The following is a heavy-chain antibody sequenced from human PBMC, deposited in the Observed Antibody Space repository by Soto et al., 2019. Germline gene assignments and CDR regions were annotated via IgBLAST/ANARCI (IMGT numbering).Heavy chain of an antibody. CDR2: IYYSGST. J-gene: IGHJ4*02. D-gene: IGHD3-10*01. Sequence: QVQLQESGPGLVKPSQTLSLTCTVSGGSISSGDYYWSWIRQPPGKGLEWIGYIYYSGSTYYNPSLKSRVTISVDTSKNQFSLKLSSVTAADTAVYYCARIHDYYYGSGSPDYWGQGTLVTVSS. CDR3: ARIHDYYYGSGSPDY. V-gene: IGHV4-30-4*01. CDR1: GGSISSGDYY.